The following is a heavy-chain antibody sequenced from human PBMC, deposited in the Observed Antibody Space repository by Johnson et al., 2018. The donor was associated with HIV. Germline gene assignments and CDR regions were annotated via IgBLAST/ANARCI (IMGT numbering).Heavy chain of an antibody. J-gene: IGHJ3*02. CDR2: IVSDVSSA. V-gene: IGHV3-74*02. CDR3: TTGVFHAFDM. D-gene: IGHD3-10*01. Sequence: VHLVESGGGVVQPGRSLRLSCAASGFSFSSYAMHWVRQAPGQGLVWVSRIVSDVSSAIYTDSVTGRFTISRDNTKNTVYLQMNSLRAEDTAVYYCTTGVFHAFDMWGQGTMVTVSS. CDR1: GFSFSSYA.